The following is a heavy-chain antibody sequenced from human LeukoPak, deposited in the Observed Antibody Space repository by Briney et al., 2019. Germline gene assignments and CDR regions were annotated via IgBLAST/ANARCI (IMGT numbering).Heavy chain of an antibody. Sequence: GGSLRLSCAASGFSFTSYSMNWVRQAPGKGLEWVSYISSSGSTIYYADSVKGRFTISRDNAKNSLYLQMNSLRAEDTAVYYCARLGWDYDFWSGYYHMDVWGKGTTVTVSS. CDR3: ARLGWDYDFWSGYYHMDV. J-gene: IGHJ6*03. CDR2: ISSSGSTI. D-gene: IGHD3-3*01. V-gene: IGHV3-48*04. CDR1: GFSFTSYS.